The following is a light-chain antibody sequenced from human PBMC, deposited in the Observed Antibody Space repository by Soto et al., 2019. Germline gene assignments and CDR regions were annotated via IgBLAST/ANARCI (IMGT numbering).Light chain of an antibody. V-gene: IGLV1-40*01. J-gene: IGLJ3*02. CDR1: SSNIGAGYD. CDR3: QSYDSSLSGSV. Sequence: QSVLTQPPSVSGAPGQRVTISCTGSSSNIGAGYDVHWYQQLPATAPKLLIYGNSNRPSGVPDRFSGSKSGTSASLAITGLQAEDEADYYCQSYDSSLSGSVFGGRTKVTVL. CDR2: GNS.